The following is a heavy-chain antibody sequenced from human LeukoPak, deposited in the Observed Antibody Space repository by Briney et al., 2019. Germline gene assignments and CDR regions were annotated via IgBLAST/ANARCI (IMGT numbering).Heavy chain of an antibody. CDR3: ARVQRYCSGGSCRYGYFDY. D-gene: IGHD2-15*01. J-gene: IGHJ4*02. V-gene: IGHV4-38-2*02. CDR1: GYSISSGYY. Sequence: SETLSLTCTVSGYSISSGYYWGWIRQPPGKGLEWIGSIYHSGSTYYNPSLKSRVTISVDTSKNQFSLKLSSVTAAETAVYYCARVQRYCSGGSCRYGYFDYWGQGILVTVSS. CDR2: IYHSGST.